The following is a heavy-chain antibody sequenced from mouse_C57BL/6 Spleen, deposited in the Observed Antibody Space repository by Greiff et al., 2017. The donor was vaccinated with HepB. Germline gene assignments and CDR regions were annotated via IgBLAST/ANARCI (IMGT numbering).Heavy chain of an antibody. Sequence: EVHLVESGGGLVKPGGSLKLSCAASGFTFSSYTMSWVRQTPEKRLEWVATISGGGGNTYYPDSVKGRFTISRDNAKNTLYLQMSSLRSEDTALYYCARQGYYDGYYPYFDVWGTGTTVTVSS. CDR1: GFTFSSYT. V-gene: IGHV5-9*01. CDR3: ARQGYYDGYYPYFDV. CDR2: ISGGGGNT. D-gene: IGHD2-3*01. J-gene: IGHJ1*03.